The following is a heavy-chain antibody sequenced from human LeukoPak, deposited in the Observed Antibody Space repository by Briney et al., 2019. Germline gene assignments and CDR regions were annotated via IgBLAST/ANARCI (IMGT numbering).Heavy chain of an antibody. Sequence: SETLSLTCTVSGRSISSGSYYWSWIRQPAGKGLEWIGRIYTSGSTNYNPSLKSRVTISVDTSKNQFSLKLSSVTAADTSVYYCARSLDTFDDYWGQGTLVTVSS. CDR1: GRSISSGSYY. CDR2: IYTSGST. J-gene: IGHJ4*02. V-gene: IGHV4-61*02. CDR3: ARSLDTFDDY. D-gene: IGHD3-16*01.